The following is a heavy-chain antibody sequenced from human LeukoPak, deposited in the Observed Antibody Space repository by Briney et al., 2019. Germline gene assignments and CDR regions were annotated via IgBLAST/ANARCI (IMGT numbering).Heavy chain of an antibody. CDR1: GGSVSSYY. J-gene: IGHJ4*02. CDR2: IHNSGRT. CDR3: ARHGTISSESCLDY. D-gene: IGHD1-14*01. V-gene: IGHV4-59*08. Sequence: ASETLSLTCSVSGGSVSSYYWSWIRQSPGKGLEWIGYIHNSGRTNYNPSLKSRVTGFVDTSKNQVSLRLSSVTAADTAVYYCARHGTISSESCLDYWGQGALVTVSS.